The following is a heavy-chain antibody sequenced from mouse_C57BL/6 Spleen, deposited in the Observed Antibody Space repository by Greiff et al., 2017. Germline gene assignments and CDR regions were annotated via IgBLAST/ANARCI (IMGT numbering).Heavy chain of an antibody. Sequence: EVQGVESGGGLVKPGGSLKLSCAASGFTFSDYGMHWVRQAPEKGLEWVAYISGGSSTIYYADTVKGRFTISRDNAKNTLFLQMTSLRSEDTAMYYCARTVWDAMDYWGQGTSVTVSS. CDR2: ISGGSSTI. V-gene: IGHV5-17*01. CDR1: GFTFSDYG. J-gene: IGHJ4*01. D-gene: IGHD1-1*01. CDR3: ARTVWDAMDY.